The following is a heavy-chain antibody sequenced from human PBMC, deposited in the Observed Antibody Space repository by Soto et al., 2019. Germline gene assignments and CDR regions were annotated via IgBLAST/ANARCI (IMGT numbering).Heavy chain of an antibody. Sequence: SETLSLTCTVSGGSISSSSYYWGWIRQPPGKGLEWIGSIYYSGSTYYNPSLKSRVTISVETSKKQFSLKLSSVTAADTAVYYCARLSSKAAVAGTGFDYWGQGTLVTVSS. D-gene: IGHD6-19*01. CDR3: ARLSSKAAVAGTGFDY. CDR2: IYYSGST. V-gene: IGHV4-39*01. CDR1: GGSISSSSYY. J-gene: IGHJ4*02.